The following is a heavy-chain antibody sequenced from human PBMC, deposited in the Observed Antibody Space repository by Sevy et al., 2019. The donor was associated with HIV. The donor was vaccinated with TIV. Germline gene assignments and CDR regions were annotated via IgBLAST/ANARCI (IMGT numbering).Heavy chain of an antibody. CDR3: ARSEYSSLYYYYYYYMDV. V-gene: IGHV1-69*06. CDR1: GGTFSSYA. CDR2: IIPIFGTA. J-gene: IGHJ6*03. Sequence: ASVKVSCKASGGTFSSYAISWVRQAPGQGLEWMGGIIPIFGTANYAQKFQGRVTITADKSTSTAYMELSSVRSEDTAVYYCARSEYSSLYYYYYYYMDVWGKGTTVTVSS. D-gene: IGHD6-6*01.